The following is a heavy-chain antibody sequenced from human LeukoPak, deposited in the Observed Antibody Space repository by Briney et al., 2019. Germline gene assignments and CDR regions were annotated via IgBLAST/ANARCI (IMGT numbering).Heavy chain of an antibody. CDR1: GFSFGDYG. CDR3: TRADGDYDHRFFDY. V-gene: IGHV3-49*04. J-gene: IGHJ4*02. CDR2: IRRKANDGTT. Sequence: GGSLRLSCTASGFSFGDYGLSWVRQAPGKGLEWIGFIRRKANDGTTEYAASVKGRFTISRDDSKAIAYLQMNGLQTEDTALYYCTRADGDYDHRFFDYWGQGTQVIVSS. D-gene: IGHD4-17*01.